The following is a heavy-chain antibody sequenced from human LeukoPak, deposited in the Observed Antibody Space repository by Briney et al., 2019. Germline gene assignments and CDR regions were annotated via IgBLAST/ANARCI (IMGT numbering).Heavy chain of an antibody. CDR3: AGGPTVTTSSFDY. V-gene: IGHV3-30-3*01. Sequence: GGSLGLSCAASGFTSSSYAMHWVRQAPGKGLEWVAVISYDGSNKYYADSVKGRFTISRDNSKNTLYLQMNSLRAEDTAVYYCAGGPTVTTSSFDYWGQGTLVTVSS. CDR2: ISYDGSNK. D-gene: IGHD4-17*01. J-gene: IGHJ4*02. CDR1: GFTSSSYA.